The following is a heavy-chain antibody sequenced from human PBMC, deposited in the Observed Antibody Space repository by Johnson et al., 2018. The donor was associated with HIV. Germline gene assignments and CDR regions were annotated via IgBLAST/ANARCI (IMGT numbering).Heavy chain of an antibody. J-gene: IGHJ3*02. CDR1: QFTFNRYY. D-gene: IGHD3-10*01. Sequence: QLVESGGGFVKPGGSLRLSCAASQFTFNRYYMKCVRQAPGNGLELVGQVNPNGGNTYLVDSGKDRFNTSRDKAKNTLHLQMNSLKTEDTAVYYCTTDLRGSGRGREKPDAFDIWGQGTMVTVSS. CDR2: VNPNGGNT. CDR3: TTDLRGSGRGREKPDAFDI. V-gene: IGHV3-25*04.